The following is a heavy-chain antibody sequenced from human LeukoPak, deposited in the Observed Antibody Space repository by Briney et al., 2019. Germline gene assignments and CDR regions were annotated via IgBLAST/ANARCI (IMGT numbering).Heavy chain of an antibody. CDR1: GFTFSNAW. Sequence: GGSLRLSCAASGFTFSNAWMSWVRQAPGKGLEWVGRIKSKTHGGTTDYAAPVKGRFSISRDDSKNTLYLQMNSLKTEDTAVYYCTTIAAAGQYDYWGQGTLVTVSS. CDR3: TTIAAAGQYDY. D-gene: IGHD6-13*01. V-gene: IGHV3-15*01. J-gene: IGHJ4*02. CDR2: IKSKTHGGTT.